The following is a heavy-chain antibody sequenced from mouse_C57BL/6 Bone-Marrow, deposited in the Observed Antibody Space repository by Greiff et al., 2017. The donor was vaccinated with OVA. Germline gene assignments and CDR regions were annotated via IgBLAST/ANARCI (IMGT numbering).Heavy chain of an antibody. D-gene: IGHD2-2*01. Sequence: VQLQQSGTVLARPGASVKMSCKTSGYTFTSYWMHWVKQRPGQGLEWIGAIYPGNSDTSYNQKFKGKANLTAVTSASTAYMELSSLTNEDSAVYYCVGGLRRGGDWGQGTTLTVSS. CDR1: GYTFTSYW. J-gene: IGHJ2*01. CDR3: VGGLRRGGD. CDR2: IYPGNSDT. V-gene: IGHV1-5*01.